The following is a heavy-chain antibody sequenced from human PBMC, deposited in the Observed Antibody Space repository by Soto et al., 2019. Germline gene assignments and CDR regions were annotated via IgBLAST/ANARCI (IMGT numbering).Heavy chain of an antibody. CDR3: AKDYPPPKYYDFWSGYYHDYYYYGMDV. D-gene: IGHD3-3*01. V-gene: IGHV3-30*18. J-gene: IGHJ6*02. Sequence: QVQLVESGGGVVQPGRSLRLSCAASGFTFSSYGMHWVRQAPGKGLEWVAVISYDGSNKYYADSVKGRFTISRDNSKNTRYLQMNSLRAEDTAVYYCAKDYPPPKYYDFWSGYYHDYYYYGMDVWGQGTTVTVSS. CDR1: GFTFSSYG. CDR2: ISYDGSNK.